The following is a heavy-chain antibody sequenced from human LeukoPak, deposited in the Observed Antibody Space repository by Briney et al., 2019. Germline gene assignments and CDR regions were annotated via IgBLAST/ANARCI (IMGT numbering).Heavy chain of an antibody. Sequence: PSETLPLTCTVSGGSMRSYSWSWVRQPPGQGLEWIGYIYYSGSTNYNPSLKSRVTISVDTSKNQFSLKLSSVTAADTAVYYCARLYYYDSSGYFYFDYWGQGTLVTVSS. D-gene: IGHD3-22*01. V-gene: IGHV4-59*01. CDR1: GGSMRSYS. CDR3: ARLYYYDSSGYFYFDY. CDR2: IYYSGST. J-gene: IGHJ4*01.